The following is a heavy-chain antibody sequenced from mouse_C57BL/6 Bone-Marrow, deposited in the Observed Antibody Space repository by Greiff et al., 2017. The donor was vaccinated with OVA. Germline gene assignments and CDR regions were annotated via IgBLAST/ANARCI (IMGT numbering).Heavy chain of an antibody. V-gene: IGHV1-80*01. J-gene: IGHJ2*01. Sequence: QVHVQQPGAELVKPGASVKISCKASGYAFSNYWMHWVKQRPGQGLEWIGQLYPGDGDINYNGKFKGKATLTADKSSSTAYMQISSLTSEDSAVYCGARGVYWGQGTTLTVSS. CDR1: GYAFSNYW. CDR2: LYPGDGDI. CDR3: ARGVY.